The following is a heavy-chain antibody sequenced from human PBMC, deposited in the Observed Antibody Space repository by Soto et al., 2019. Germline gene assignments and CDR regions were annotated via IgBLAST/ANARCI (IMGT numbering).Heavy chain of an antibody. CDR2: ISGSGVDT. J-gene: IGHJ4*02. CDR1: GFIFSNYA. Sequence: GGSLRLSCAASGFIFSNYAMSWVRQAPGKGLEWVSAISGSGVDTYYADSVKGRFTFSRDNSRSTLYLQMNSLRAEDTAIYYCVGGLDRSSGSGFDYWGQGTPVTVSS. D-gene: IGHD6-19*01. CDR3: VGGLDRSSGSGFDY. V-gene: IGHV3-23*01.